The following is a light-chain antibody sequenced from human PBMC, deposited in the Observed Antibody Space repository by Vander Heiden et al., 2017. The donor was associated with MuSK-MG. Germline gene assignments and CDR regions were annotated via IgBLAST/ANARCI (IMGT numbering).Light chain of an antibody. CDR3: QQYENRT. CDR2: DAS. Sequence: DIQMTQSPSSLSASVGDRVTITCQASQDISNYLNWYQQKPGKAPKLLIYDASNLETGVPSRFSGSGSGTDLTFTISSLQPEDIATYYCQQYENRTFGQGTRLEMK. J-gene: IGKJ5*01. CDR1: QDISNY. V-gene: IGKV1-33*01.